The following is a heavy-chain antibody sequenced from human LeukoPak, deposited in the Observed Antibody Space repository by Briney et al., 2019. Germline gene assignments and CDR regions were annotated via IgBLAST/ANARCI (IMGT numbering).Heavy chain of an antibody. CDR1: GGSISSSSYY. CDR3: ASLPAGPLGATSI. D-gene: IGHD1-26*01. J-gene: IGHJ4*02. Sequence: SETLSLTCTVSGGSISSSSYYWGWIRQPPGKGLEWIGSIYYSGSTYYNPSLKSRVTISVDTSKNQFSLKLSSVTAADTAVYYGASLPAGPLGATSIWGQGTLVTVSS. V-gene: IGHV4-39*01. CDR2: IYYSGST.